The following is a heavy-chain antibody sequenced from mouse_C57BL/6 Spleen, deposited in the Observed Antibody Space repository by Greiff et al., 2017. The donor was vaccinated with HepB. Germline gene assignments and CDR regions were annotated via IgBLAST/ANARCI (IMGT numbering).Heavy chain of an antibody. Sequence: EVKLVESEGGLVQPGSSMKLSCTASGFTFSDYYMAWVRQVPEKGLEWVANINYDGSSTYYLDSMKSRFIISRDNAKNILYLQMSSLKSEDTATYYCARYDYGAMDYWGQGTSVTVSS. D-gene: IGHD2-4*01. V-gene: IGHV5-16*01. J-gene: IGHJ4*01. CDR1: GFTFSDYY. CDR2: INYDGSST. CDR3: ARYDYGAMDY.